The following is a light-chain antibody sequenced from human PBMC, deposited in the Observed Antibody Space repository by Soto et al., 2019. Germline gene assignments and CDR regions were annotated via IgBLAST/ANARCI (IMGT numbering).Light chain of an antibody. CDR2: KAS. CDR3: QQYKSLYS. V-gene: IGKV1-5*03. CDR1: QSLSTW. Sequence: DIQMTQSPSTLSASVGDRVTINCRASQSLSTWLAWYQQKPGKAPKLLLYKASSLESGVPSRFSGSGSGTEFTLNISSLQPDDFATYYCQQYKSLYSFGQGTQLEIK. J-gene: IGKJ2*03.